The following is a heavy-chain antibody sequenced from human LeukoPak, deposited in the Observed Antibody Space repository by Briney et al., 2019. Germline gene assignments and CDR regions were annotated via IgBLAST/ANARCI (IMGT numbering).Heavy chain of an antibody. D-gene: IGHD1-26*01. CDR1: GFTFSGSA. CDR2: IRSKANSYAT. V-gene: IGHV3-73*01. J-gene: IGHJ4*02. Sequence: GGSLRLSCAASGFTFSGSAMHWVRQASGKGLEWVGRIRSKANSYATAYAASVKGRFTISRDDSKNTAYLQMNSLKTEDTAVYYCTRLHSYSGSYYWGQGTLVTVSS. CDR3: TRLHSYSGSYY.